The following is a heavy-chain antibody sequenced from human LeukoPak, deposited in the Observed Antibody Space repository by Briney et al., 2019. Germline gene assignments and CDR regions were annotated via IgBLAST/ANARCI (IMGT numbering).Heavy chain of an antibody. CDR2: ISSSGSTI. J-gene: IGHJ4*02. Sequence: GGSLRLSCAASGFTFSDYYMSWIRQAPGKGLEWVSYISSSGSTIYYADSVKGRFTISRDNAKNSLYLQMNSLRAEDTAVYYCARDPQQQLVVPYVDYWGQGTLVTVSS. V-gene: IGHV3-11*01. CDR1: GFTFSDYY. D-gene: IGHD6-13*01. CDR3: ARDPQQQLVVPYVDY.